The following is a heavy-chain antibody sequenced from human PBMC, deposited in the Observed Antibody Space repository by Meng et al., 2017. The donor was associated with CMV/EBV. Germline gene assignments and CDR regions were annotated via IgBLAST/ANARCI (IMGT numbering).Heavy chain of an antibody. CDR1: GGSISSSSYY. CDR2: IYYSGST. V-gene: IGHV4-39*07. Sequence: PPLQEAGPGLVKPSETLSLTCTVSGGSISSSSYYWGWIRQPPGKGLEWIGSIYYSGSTYYNPSLKSRVTISVDTSKNQFSLKLSSVTAADTAVYYCARDSAVAGVVDYWGQGTLVTVSS. D-gene: IGHD6-19*01. J-gene: IGHJ4*02. CDR3: ARDSAVAGVVDY.